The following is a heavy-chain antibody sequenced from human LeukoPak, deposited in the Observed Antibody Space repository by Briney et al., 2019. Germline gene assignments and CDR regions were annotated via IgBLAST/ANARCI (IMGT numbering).Heavy chain of an antibody. V-gene: IGHV4-39*01. J-gene: IGHJ4*02. D-gene: IGHD3-10*01. CDR2: IYYSGST. Sequence: SETLSLTCTVSGGSLSSSSYYWGWIRQPPGKGLEWIGSIYYSGSTYYNPSLKSRVTISVDTSKNQFSLKLSSVTAADTAVYYCARLDYYGSGSIDYWGQGTLVTVSS. CDR3: ARLDYYGSGSIDY. CDR1: GGSLSSSSYY.